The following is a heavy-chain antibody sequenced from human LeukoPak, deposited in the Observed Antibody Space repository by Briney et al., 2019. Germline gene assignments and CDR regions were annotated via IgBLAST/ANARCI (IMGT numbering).Heavy chain of an antibody. J-gene: IGHJ5*02. D-gene: IGHD2-2*02. CDR2: IYHSGST. CDR3: ARECSSTTCYTRSFDP. V-gene: IGHV4-38-2*02. CDR1: GYSISSGYY. Sequence: SETLSLTCTVSGYSISSGYYWGWIRQPPGKGLEWIGNIYHSGSTYYNPSLKSRVTMSRDTSKNQFSLNLNSVTATDTAVYYCARECSSTTCYTRSFDPWGQGTLVTVSS.